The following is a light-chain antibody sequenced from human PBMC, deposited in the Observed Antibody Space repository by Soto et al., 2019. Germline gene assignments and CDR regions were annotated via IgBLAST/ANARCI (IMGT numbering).Light chain of an antibody. Sequence: AIQMTQSPSSLSVSVGDRVTITCRASQDIRTELGWYQQKPGKAPRLLIYGAFSLQSGVPSRFSGSVSVTDFTLTISSLQPDDFATYYCLQDCKYPRTFGQGTKVEV. CDR3: LQDCKYPRT. V-gene: IGKV1-6*01. CDR2: GAF. J-gene: IGKJ1*01. CDR1: QDIRTE.